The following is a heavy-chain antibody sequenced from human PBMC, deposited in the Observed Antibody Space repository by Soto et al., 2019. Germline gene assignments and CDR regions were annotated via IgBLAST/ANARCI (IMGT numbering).Heavy chain of an antibody. D-gene: IGHD3-3*01. CDR2: IFSFFGTV. Sequence: SVKVSCKASGGTFSSYAISWVRQAPGQGLEWMGGIFSFFGTVNYAQNFQGRVTITADESTSTAYLELSSLRSEDTAVYYCASGYDFWSGYSTKTYYYGMDVWGQGTTVTVSS. CDR3: ASGYDFWSGYSTKTYYYGMDV. V-gene: IGHV1-69*13. J-gene: IGHJ6*02. CDR1: GGTFSSYA.